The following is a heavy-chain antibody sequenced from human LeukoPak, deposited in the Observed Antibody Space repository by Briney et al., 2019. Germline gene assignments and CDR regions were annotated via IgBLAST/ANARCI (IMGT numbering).Heavy chain of an antibody. V-gene: IGHV4-39*07. CDR1: GGYIITSGHY. CDR2: VYYTGVT. CDR3: ARERSASGGHNWFDP. Sequence: SETLSLTCTVSGGYIITSGHYWGWTRQPPGKGLEWIGSVYYTGVTSTNPFFRSRMSISVDTSKNQFSLNLTSVTAADAAVYYCARERSASGGHNWFDPWGQGTLVTVSS. J-gene: IGHJ5*02. D-gene: IGHD4-23*01.